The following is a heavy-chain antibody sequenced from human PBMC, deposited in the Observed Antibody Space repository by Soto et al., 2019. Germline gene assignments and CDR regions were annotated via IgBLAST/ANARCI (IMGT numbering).Heavy chain of an antibody. CDR1: GGSISSYY. CDR2: IYYSGST. D-gene: IGHD3-9*01. Sequence: SETLSLTCTVSGGSISSYYWSWIRQPPGKGLEWIGYIYYSGSTNYNPSLKSRVTISVDTSKNQFSLKLSSVTAADTAVYYCARSRTKLRYFDNWFDPWGQGTLVTVSS. J-gene: IGHJ5*02. V-gene: IGHV4-59*08. CDR3: ARSRTKLRYFDNWFDP.